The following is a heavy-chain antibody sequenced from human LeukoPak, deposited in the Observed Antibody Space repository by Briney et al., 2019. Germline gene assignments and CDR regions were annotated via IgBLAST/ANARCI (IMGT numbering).Heavy chain of an antibody. J-gene: IGHJ6*03. Sequence: SETLSLTCSVSGGSMSSYYWSWIRQPAGKGLEWIGRIYTSGSTNYNPSLKSRVTMSVDTSKNQFSLKLTSVTAAATAVYYCAREERLYSSSWYPRPYYYYMDVWGKGTTVTISS. CDR3: AREERLYSSSWYPRPYYYYMDV. D-gene: IGHD6-13*01. V-gene: IGHV4-4*07. CDR1: GGSMSSYY. CDR2: IYTSGST.